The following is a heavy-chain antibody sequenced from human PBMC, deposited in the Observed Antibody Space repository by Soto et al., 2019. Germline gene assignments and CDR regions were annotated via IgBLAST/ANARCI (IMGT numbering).Heavy chain of an antibody. CDR2: IYYDGST. Sequence: PSETLSLTCTVSGASISSSSFYWGWIRQPPGKGLESIANIYYDGSTYYNPSLKSRVTISFDTSKNQFSLKLSSVTAADTDVYYCARSHIVPRLFMYPYDYWGQGTPVTVSS. J-gene: IGHJ4*02. D-gene: IGHD6-6*01. V-gene: IGHV4-39*01. CDR1: GASISSSSFY. CDR3: ARSHIVPRLFMYPYDY.